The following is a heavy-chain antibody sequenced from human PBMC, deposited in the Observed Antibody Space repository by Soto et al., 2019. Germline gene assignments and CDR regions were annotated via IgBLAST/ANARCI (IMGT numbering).Heavy chain of an antibody. D-gene: IGHD3-10*01. CDR2: ISWNSGSI. CDR3: AKDFGGFGELLAY. CDR1: GFTFDDYA. J-gene: IGHJ4*02. Sequence: EVQLVESGGGLVQPGRSLRLSCAASGFTFDDYAMHWVRQAPGKGLEWVSGISWNSGSIAYADSVKGRFTISRDNARNSRVLQMNSLRAEDTALYYCAKDFGGFGELLAYWGQGTLGTVSS. V-gene: IGHV3-9*01.